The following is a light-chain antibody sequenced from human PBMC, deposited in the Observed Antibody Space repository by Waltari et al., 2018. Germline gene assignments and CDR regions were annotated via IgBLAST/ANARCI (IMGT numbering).Light chain of an antibody. J-gene: IGKJ1*01. CDR3: QDYGSSRT. CDR1: QSVNSDN. V-gene: IGKV3-20*01. Sequence: EIVLTQSPGTLSLSPGERATLSCRASQSVNSDNLAWYQQRPGQAPRLLIYEVYRRASDIPDRFSGSGSGTHFTLTIFSLEPEDFAVYYCQDYGSSRTFGQGTKVEFK. CDR2: EVY.